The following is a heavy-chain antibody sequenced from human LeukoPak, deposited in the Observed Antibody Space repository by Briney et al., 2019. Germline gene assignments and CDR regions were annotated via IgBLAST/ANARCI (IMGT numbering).Heavy chain of an antibody. D-gene: IGHD1-1*01. Sequence: GGSLRLSCEASGLTFSNHGMSWVRQAPGKGLQWVSAITGDGTTTYYADSVKCRFTISRDNSKNMLYLQMSSLRAEDTAVYYCAKMNGYFEYWGQGALVPVSS. V-gene: IGHV3-23*01. CDR1: GLTFSNHG. J-gene: IGHJ4*02. CDR2: ITGDGTTT. CDR3: AKMNGYFEY.